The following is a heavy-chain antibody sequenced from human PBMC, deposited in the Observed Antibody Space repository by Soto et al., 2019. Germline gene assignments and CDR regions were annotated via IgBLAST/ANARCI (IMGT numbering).Heavy chain of an antibody. CDR2: ISYDGSNK. D-gene: IGHD5-18*01. J-gene: IGHJ4*02. Sequence: GGALRLSCAASGFTFSSYGMHWVRQAPGKGLEWVAVISYDGSNKYYADSVKGRFTISRGNSKNTLYLQMNSLRAEDTALYYCAKDSEYSFGYPDYWGQGTLVTAPQ. CDR3: AKDSEYSFGYPDY. V-gene: IGHV3-30*18. CDR1: GFTFSSYG.